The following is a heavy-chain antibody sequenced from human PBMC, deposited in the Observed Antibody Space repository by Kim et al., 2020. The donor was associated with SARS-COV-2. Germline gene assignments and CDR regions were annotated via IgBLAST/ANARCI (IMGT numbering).Heavy chain of an antibody. V-gene: IGHV3-30*01. CDR2: K. Sequence: KYYAGSVQGRFTISRDNSKNMLYLQMNSLGAEDTAVYYCASSSMGYYYMDVWGKGTTVTVSS. D-gene: IGHD6-13*01. J-gene: IGHJ6*03. CDR3: ASSSMGYYYMDV.